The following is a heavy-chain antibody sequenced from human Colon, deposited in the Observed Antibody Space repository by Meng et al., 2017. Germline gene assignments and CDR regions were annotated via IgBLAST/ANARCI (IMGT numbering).Heavy chain of an antibody. CDR2: IDHRGDP. CDR3: ARHGGYYQDY. J-gene: IGHJ4*02. CDR1: GGSITTNSY. D-gene: IGHD4-23*01. Sequence: QVHLLGSGPGLVKPSGTLSLTCSGSGGSITTNSYWSWVRQSPEKGLEWIGQIDHRGDPYYNPSLKSRVTMSVDRSKSQVSLQLTSVTAADTAVYYCARHGGYYQDYWGQGTLVTVSS. V-gene: IGHV4-4*02.